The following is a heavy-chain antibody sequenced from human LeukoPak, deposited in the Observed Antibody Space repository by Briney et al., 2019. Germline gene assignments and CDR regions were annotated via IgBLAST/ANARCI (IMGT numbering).Heavy chain of an antibody. Sequence: SVKVSCKASGCTFSSYAISWVRQAPGQGLEWMGRIIPILGIANYAQKFQGRVTITADKSTSTAYMELSSLRSEDTAVYYCARDFSGVGDYVPYYYYSMDVWGQGTTVTVSS. CDR2: IIPILGIA. V-gene: IGHV1-69*04. D-gene: IGHD4-17*01. CDR1: GCTFSSYA. J-gene: IGHJ6*02. CDR3: ARDFSGVGDYVPYYYYSMDV.